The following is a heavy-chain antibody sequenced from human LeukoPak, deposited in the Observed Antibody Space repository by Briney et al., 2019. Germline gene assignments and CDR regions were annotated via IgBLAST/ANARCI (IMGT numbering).Heavy chain of an antibody. D-gene: IGHD6-13*01. CDR1: GGSISSHY. CDR2: IYYSGST. Sequence: TSETLSLTCTVSGGSISSHYWSWIRQPPGKGLEWIGYIYYSGSTNYNPSLKSRVTISVDTSKNQFSLKLSSVTAADTAVYYCARVVYGSSWTLNYYYYMDVWGKGTTVTVSS. V-gene: IGHV4-59*11. J-gene: IGHJ6*03. CDR3: ARVVYGSSWTLNYYYYMDV.